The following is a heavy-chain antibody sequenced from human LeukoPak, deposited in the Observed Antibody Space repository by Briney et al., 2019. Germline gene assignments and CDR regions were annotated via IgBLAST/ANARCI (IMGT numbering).Heavy chain of an antibody. CDR2: IYYSGST. J-gene: IGHJ4*02. V-gene: IGHV4-39*06. D-gene: IGHD1-26*01. Sequence: SQTLSLTCTVSGGSISSGSYYWGWIRQPPGKGLEWIGTIYYSGSTYYNPSLKSRVTISVDTSKNQFTLKLSSVTAADTAVYYCARDPQWEPRYFDYWGQGTLVTVSS. CDR3: ARDPQWEPRYFDY. CDR1: GGSISSGSYY.